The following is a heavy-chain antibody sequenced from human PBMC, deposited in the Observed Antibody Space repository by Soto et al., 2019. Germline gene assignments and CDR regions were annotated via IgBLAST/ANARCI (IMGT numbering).Heavy chain of an antibody. Sequence: QITLNESGPTVVKPAETLTLTCTFSGFSLTTSGVGVGWIRQSPGKAPEWLAFLYWDDDKRYSASLTSRLTITKDTSKNQVVLTMASVDPADTATYYCAHRILRTVFGLVTTTAIYFDFWGQGTPFVVSS. CDR2: LYWDDDK. CDR3: AHRILRTVFGLVTTTAIYFDF. J-gene: IGHJ4*02. CDR1: GFSLTTSGVG. D-gene: IGHD3-3*01. V-gene: IGHV2-5*02.